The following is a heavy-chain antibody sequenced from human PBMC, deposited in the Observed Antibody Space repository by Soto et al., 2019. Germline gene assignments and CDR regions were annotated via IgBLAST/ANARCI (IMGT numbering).Heavy chain of an antibody. D-gene: IGHD3-3*01. CDR3: ARDKGGVYYDFWSGYPNYYYGMDV. V-gene: IGHV4-59*01. CDR1: GGSISSYY. CDR2: IYYSGST. J-gene: IGHJ6*02. Sequence: SETLALTCTVSGGSISSYYWSWIRQPPGKGLEWIGYIYYSGSTNYNPSLKSRVTISVDTSKNQFSLKLSSVTAADTAVYYCARDKGGVYYDFWSGYPNYYYGMDVWGQGTTVTGSS.